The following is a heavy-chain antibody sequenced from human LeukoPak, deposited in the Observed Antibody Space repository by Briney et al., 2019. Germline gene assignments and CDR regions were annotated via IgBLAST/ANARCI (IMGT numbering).Heavy chain of an antibody. V-gene: IGHV2-70*11. CDR3: ARGRGYFYDSSGYYTFDY. CDR2: IDWDDDK. Sequence: SGPTLVNPTQTLTLTCTFSGFSLSTNGMCVSWIRQPPGKALEWVARIDWDDDKYFRTSLETRLTISKDTSKNQVVLTMTNMDPVDTATYYCARGRGYFYDSSGYYTFDYWGQGTLVTVSS. CDR1: GFSLSTNGMC. J-gene: IGHJ4*02. D-gene: IGHD3-22*01.